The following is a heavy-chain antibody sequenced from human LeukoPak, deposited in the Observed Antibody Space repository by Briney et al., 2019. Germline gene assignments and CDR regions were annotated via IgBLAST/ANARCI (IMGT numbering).Heavy chain of an antibody. V-gene: IGHV3-48*04. D-gene: IGHD4-17*01. CDR2: ISSSSSTI. J-gene: IGHJ4*02. CDR1: GFTFSSYS. Sequence: GGSLRLSCAASGFTFSSYSMNWVRQAPGKGLEWVSYISSSSSTIYYADSVKGRFTISRDNAKNSLYLQMNSLRAEDTAVYYCATVRDYGDLSFDYWGQGTLVTVSS. CDR3: ATVRDYGDLSFDY.